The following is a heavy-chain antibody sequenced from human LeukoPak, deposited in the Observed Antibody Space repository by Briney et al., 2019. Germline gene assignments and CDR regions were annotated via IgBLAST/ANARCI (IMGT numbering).Heavy chain of an antibody. Sequence: SETLSLTCTVSGGSISSGGYYWSWIRQHPGKGLEWIGYIYYSGSTYYNPSLKSRVTISVDTSKNQFSLKLSSVTAADTAVYYCARLRYYYGSYNWFDPWGQGTLVTISS. CDR3: ARLRYYYGSYNWFDP. J-gene: IGHJ5*02. V-gene: IGHV4-31*03. CDR2: IYYSGST. D-gene: IGHD3-10*01. CDR1: GGSISSGGYY.